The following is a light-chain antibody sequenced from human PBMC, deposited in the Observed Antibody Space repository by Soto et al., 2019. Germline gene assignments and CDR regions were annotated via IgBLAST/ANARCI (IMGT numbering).Light chain of an antibody. V-gene: IGLV2-14*01. CDR3: SSYTSSNTLV. J-gene: IGLJ2*01. CDR2: DVS. CDR1: SGDVGGYDY. Sequence: QSALTQPASVSGSPGQSITISCTGTSGDVGGYDYVSWYQQHPGKAPKLMIFDVSNRPSGVSNRFSGSKSGNTASLTISGLQAEDESDDYGSSYTSSNTLVIGGGTTLTVL.